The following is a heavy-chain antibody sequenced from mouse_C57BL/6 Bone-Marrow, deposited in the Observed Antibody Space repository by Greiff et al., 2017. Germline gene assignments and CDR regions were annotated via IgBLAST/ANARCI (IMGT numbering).Heavy chain of an antibody. CDR1: GYTFTSYW. CDR3: AFDYPYAMDY. J-gene: IGHJ4*01. D-gene: IGHD2-4*01. V-gene: IGHV1-64*01. Sequence: QVQLQQPGAELVKPGASVKLSCKASGYTFTSYWMHWVKQRPGQGLEWIGMIHPNSGSTNYNEKFKRKATLPVDKSSSTAYMQLRSLTSEDSAVYYWAFDYPYAMDYWGQGTSVTGSS. CDR2: IHPNSGST.